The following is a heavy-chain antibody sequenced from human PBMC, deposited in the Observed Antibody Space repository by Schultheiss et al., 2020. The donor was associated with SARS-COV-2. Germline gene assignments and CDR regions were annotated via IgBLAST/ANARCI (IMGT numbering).Heavy chain of an antibody. V-gene: IGHV3-11*01. J-gene: IGHJ5*02. Sequence: GGSLRLSCAASGFTFSEYYMSWIRQASGKGLGWVSYISSSGSSIYYGDSVRGRFTISRDNAKNSLYLQMNSLRAEDTAVYYCARLFPTYYYDRSGYYVDQWGQGTLVTVSS. CDR2: ISSSGSSI. CDR3: ARLFPTYYYDRSGYYVDQ. D-gene: IGHD3-22*01. CDR1: GFTFSEYY.